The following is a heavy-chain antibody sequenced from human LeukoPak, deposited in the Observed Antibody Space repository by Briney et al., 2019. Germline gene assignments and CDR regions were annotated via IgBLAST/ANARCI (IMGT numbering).Heavy chain of an antibody. CDR3: ARVLLSYSYGSARFPYYYSYYMDV. CDR1: GYSFTSSW. CDR2: IYPGDSDT. V-gene: IGHV5-51*01. D-gene: IGHD3-10*01. J-gene: IGHJ6*03. Sequence: GESLKISCKGSGYSFTSSWIAWVRQMPGKGLEWMGIIYPGDSDTRYSPSFQGQVTISADKSISTAYLQWSSLKASDTAMYYCARVLLSYSYGSARFPYYYSYYMDVWGKGTTATVSS.